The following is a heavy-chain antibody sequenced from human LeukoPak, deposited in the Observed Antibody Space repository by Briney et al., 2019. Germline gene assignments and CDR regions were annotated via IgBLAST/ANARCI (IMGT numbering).Heavy chain of an antibody. J-gene: IGHJ6*02. CDR3: ARVLRGSPTDYYGMDV. V-gene: IGHV1-2*04. Sequence: ASVKVSCKASGYTFTGYYMHWVRQAPGQGLEWMGWINPNSGGTNYAQKFQGWVTMTRDTSISTAYMELSRLRSDDTAVYYCARVLRGSPTDYYGMDVWGQGTTVTVSS. D-gene: IGHD1-26*01. CDR1: GYTFTGYY. CDR2: INPNSGGT.